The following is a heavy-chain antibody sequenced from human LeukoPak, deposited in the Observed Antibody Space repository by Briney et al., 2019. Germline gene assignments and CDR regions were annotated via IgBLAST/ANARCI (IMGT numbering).Heavy chain of an antibody. D-gene: IGHD2/OR15-2a*01. CDR3: ASSLFLNAFDI. J-gene: IGHJ3*02. CDR2: IYHSGST. CDR1: GYSISSGYY. V-gene: IGHV4-38-2*01. Sequence: SETLSLTCAVSGYSISSGYYWGWIRQPPGKGLEWIGSIYHSGSTYYNPSLKSRVTISVDTSKNQFSLKLSSVTAADTAVYYCASSLFLNAFDIWGQGTVVTVSS.